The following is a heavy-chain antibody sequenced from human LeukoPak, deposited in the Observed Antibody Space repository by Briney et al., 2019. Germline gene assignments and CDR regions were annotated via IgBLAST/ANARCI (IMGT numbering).Heavy chain of an antibody. J-gene: IGHJ4*02. CDR1: GFTFSSYS. V-gene: IGHV3-21*01. D-gene: IGHD6-6*01. CDR3: ARGTYMSSSSLDYDY. CDR2: ITSSSSYI. Sequence: GGSLRLSCAASGFTFSSYSMSWVRQAPGKGLEWVSSITSSSSYIYYADSVKGRFTISRDNAKNSLYLQMNSLRAEDTAVYYCARGTYMSSSSLDYDYWGQGTLVTVSS.